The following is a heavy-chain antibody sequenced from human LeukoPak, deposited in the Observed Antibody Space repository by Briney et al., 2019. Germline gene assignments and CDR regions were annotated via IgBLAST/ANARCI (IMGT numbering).Heavy chain of an antibody. J-gene: IGHJ5*02. CDR3: ARADRLHGGPYLIGP. CDR2: INPYSGGT. Sequence: VASVKVSCTTSGYSFTDYYMHWVRQAPGQGLEWMGWINPYSGGTSSAQKFQGRVTMTRDTSISTVYMQVSWLTSDDTAIYYCARADRLHGGPYLIGPWGQGTLVTVSS. CDR1: GYSFTDYY. V-gene: IGHV1-2*02. D-gene: IGHD3-16*01.